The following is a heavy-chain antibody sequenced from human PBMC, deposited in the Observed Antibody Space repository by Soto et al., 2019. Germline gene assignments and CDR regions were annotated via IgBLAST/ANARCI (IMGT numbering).Heavy chain of an antibody. CDR3: STEYYDSSGLVT. Sequence: GGSLRLSCVASGCSFNNAWMNWVRQAPGKGLEWVGRIKSETDGGTTDHIAPVTGRFTISRDDSKNTLYLQMNSLEAEDTGVYYCSTEYYDSSGLVTWGRGTLVTVSS. V-gene: IGHV3-15*07. CDR2: IKSETDGGTT. D-gene: IGHD3-22*01. CDR1: GCSFNNAW. J-gene: IGHJ5*02.